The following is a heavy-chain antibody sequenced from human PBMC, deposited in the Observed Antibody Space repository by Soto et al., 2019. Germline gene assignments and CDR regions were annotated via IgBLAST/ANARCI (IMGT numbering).Heavy chain of an antibody. D-gene: IGHD3-10*01. J-gene: IGHJ4*02. Sequence: GQLVESGGGLVKPGGSLRLSCAASGFSFSSYSLNWVRQAPGKGLEWVSSITSSSTYIHYADSVKGRFTISRDNAKNSLYLQMNSLRAEDTAVYYCARDNNFFDSGRGVDHWAQGTLVTVSS. CDR1: GFSFSSYS. CDR2: ITSSSTYI. V-gene: IGHV3-21*01. CDR3: ARDNNFFDSGRGVDH.